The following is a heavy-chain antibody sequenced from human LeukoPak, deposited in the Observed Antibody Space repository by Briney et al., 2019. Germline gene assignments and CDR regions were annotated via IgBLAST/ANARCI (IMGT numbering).Heavy chain of an antibody. CDR1: GFIFSRDW. CDR3: ARDSNPGDSSGYYNAFDI. CDR2: IKGDGSKK. Sequence: GSLRLSCATSGFIFSRDWMTWVRQAPGKGPEWVANIKGDGSKKNLVDSVKGRFTISRDNAKNSLYLEMSSLRAEDTAVYYCARDSNPGDSSGYYNAFDIWGQGTKVTVSS. D-gene: IGHD3-22*01. V-gene: IGHV3-7*03. J-gene: IGHJ3*02.